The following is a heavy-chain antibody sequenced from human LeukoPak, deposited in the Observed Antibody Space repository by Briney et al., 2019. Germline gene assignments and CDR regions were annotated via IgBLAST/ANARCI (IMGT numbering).Heavy chain of an antibody. CDR3: ARVVVGATSFDY. CDR2: INTSGNS. J-gene: IGHJ4*02. V-gene: IGHV4-61*02. Sequence: PSETLSLTCTVSGGSISSGSYYWSWIRQPAGKGLEWIGRINTSGNSHYNPSLKSRVTISVDTSKNQFSLKLSSVTAADTAVYYCARVVVGATSFDYWGQGTLVTVSS. CDR1: GGSISSGSYY. D-gene: IGHD1-26*01.